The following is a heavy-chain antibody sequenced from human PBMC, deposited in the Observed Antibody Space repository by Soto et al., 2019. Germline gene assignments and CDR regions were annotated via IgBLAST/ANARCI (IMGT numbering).Heavy chain of an antibody. J-gene: IGHJ4*02. Sequence: QITLKESGPTLVKPTQTLTLTCTFSGFSLSTSGVGVGWIRQPPGKALEWLALIYWDDDRRYSPFLKNRYIITRETSKNQVVLTMMNMDPVDTATYYCARTFASGSRPIGDFDYWGQGILVTISS. D-gene: IGHD3-10*01. CDR2: IYWDDDR. CDR1: GFSLSTSGVG. CDR3: ARTFASGSRPIGDFDY. V-gene: IGHV2-5*02.